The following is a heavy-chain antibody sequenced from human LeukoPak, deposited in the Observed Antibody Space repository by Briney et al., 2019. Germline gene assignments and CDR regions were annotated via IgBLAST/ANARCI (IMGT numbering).Heavy chain of an antibody. V-gene: IGHV4-39*01. D-gene: IGHD1-1*01. Sequence: SETLSLTCTVSGGSISCNNYYWAWIRQPPGKGLECIGSIYYSGSPYYNPSLKSRVTISVDTSKNQFSLRLSSVTAADTAVYYCATWRTAKTGFDYWGQGTLVTVSS. CDR3: ATWRTAKTGFDY. CDR1: GGSISCNNYY. CDR2: IYYSGSP. J-gene: IGHJ4*02.